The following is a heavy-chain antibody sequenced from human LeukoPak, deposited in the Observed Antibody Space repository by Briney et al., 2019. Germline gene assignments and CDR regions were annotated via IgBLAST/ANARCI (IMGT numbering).Heavy chain of an antibody. CDR1: GFTFSSSW. CDR3: ARGVNGNSDY. J-gene: IGHJ4*02. D-gene: IGHD2-8*01. CDR2: INGDGSVT. V-gene: IGHV3-74*01. Sequence: GGSLRLSCAASGFTFSSSWMHWVRQAPGKGLVWVSRINGDGSVTTYADSVKGRFTISIDNAKSTLYLQLNSLTAEDTAVYYCARGVNGNSDYWGQGAVVSVSS.